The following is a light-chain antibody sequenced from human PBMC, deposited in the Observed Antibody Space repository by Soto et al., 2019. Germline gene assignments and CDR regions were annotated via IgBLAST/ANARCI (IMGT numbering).Light chain of an antibody. CDR1: QSVADN. CDR3: QQYNYWSIT. CDR2: GAS. V-gene: IGKV3-15*01. Sequence: EVVMTQSPATLSVSPGERVTLSCRSSQSVADNLAWFQQKPGQGPRLLIYGASTRATGIPARFSGSGSETDFTLTVSSLRSEDSAVYSCQQYNYWSITFGQGIRLEI. J-gene: IGKJ5*01.